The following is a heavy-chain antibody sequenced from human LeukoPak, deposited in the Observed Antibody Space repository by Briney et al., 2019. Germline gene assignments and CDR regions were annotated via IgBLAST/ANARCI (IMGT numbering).Heavy chain of an antibody. CDR3: ARARDNYDNSGFSALDL. V-gene: IGHV3-33*01. CDR2: LWYDETNK. D-gene: IGHD3-22*01. CDR1: GFIFSSFG. Sequence: PGGSLRLSCTASGFIFSSFGMHWVRQAPGKGLEWVASLWYDETNKYYADSVKGRFTISRDNFKNTLNLQMDSLRAEDTAIYYCARARDNYDNSGFSALDLWGQGTLVSVSS. J-gene: IGHJ5*02.